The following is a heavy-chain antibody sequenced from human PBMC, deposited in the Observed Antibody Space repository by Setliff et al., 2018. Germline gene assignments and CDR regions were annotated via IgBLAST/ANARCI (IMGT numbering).Heavy chain of an antibody. V-gene: IGHV1-18*01. J-gene: IGHJ4*02. CDR3: ARINFYVSSGYYYAPDY. CDR2: INNYSFKT. Sequence: ASVKVSCKASGYSLVTHYMHWVRQAPGQGLEWMGWINNYSFKTNYPQKFLGRVTVTTDTSTGTAYMELGSLTSDDTAIYYCARINFYVSSGYYYAPDYWGPGTLVTVSS. D-gene: IGHD3-22*01. CDR1: GYSLVTHY.